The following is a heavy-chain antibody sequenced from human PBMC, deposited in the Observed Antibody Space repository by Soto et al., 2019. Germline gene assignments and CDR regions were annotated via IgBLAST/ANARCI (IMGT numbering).Heavy chain of an antibody. CDR3: ARDHRYNWNDEGWFDP. J-gene: IGHJ5*02. D-gene: IGHD1-20*01. V-gene: IGHV1-8*01. Sequence: QVQLVQSGAEVKKPGASVKVSCKASGYMFSTYDINWVRQAPGQGLEWMGWLNPNSGNTGYAQKFQGRVTMTRNTSINTAYMELSRLGSDDTAVYYCARDHRYNWNDEGWFDPWGQVTLVTVSS. CDR2: LNPNSGNT. CDR1: GYMFSTYD.